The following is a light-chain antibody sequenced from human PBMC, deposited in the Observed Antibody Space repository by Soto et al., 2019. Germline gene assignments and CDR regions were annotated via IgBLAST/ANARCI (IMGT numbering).Light chain of an antibody. J-gene: IGKJ1*01. Sequence: DIQMTQAPSSVSASVVDRVTITCLASQGISSWLAWYQQKPGKAPKLLIYKASTLKSGVPSRFSGSGSGTEFTLTISSLQPDDFATYYCQHYNSYSEAFGQGTKVDI. CDR1: QGISSW. CDR2: KAS. V-gene: IGKV1-5*03. CDR3: QHYNSYSEA.